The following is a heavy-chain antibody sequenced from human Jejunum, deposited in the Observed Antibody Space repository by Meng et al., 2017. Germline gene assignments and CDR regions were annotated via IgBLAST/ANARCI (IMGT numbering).Heavy chain of an antibody. CDR2: ISGDGVYI. CDR3: AKNFGTGTAFYDY. Sequence: GGSLRLSCTASGFTFSSYAMTWVRQAPGKGLEWVSAISGDGVYIYYTDSVKGRFTFSRDNSKNMLFLQMNSLGAEDTAIYYCAKNFGTGTAFYDYWGQGTLVTVSS. V-gene: IGHV3-23*01. D-gene: IGHD3-10*01. CDR1: GFTFSSYA. J-gene: IGHJ4*02.